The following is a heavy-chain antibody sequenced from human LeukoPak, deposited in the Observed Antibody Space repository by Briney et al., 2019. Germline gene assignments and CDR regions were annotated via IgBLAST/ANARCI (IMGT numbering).Heavy chain of an antibody. J-gene: IGHJ4*02. CDR2: ISNNGDFI. CDR3: ARDRKIIITPRTIVIREASFDY. V-gene: IGHV3-11*04. CDR1: GLTFSDEY. D-gene: IGHD3-10*01. Sequence: PGGSLRLSCAASGLTFSDEYMSWIRQAPGKGLEWVSYISNNGDFIAYADSVKGRFTISRDNSKNTLYLQMNSLRAEDTAVYYCARDRKIIITPRTIVIREASFDYWGQGTLVTVSS.